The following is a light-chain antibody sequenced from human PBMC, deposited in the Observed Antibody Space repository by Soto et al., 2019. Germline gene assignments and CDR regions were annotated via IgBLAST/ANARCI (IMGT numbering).Light chain of an antibody. J-gene: IGKJ4*01. CDR1: QDIGTY. V-gene: IGKV1-8*01. CDR3: QQVYVYPST. Sequence: AIRMTQSPSSFSASTGDRVSITCRATQDIGTYLAWYQQIPGKAPNLLIYAASTLQSGVPSRFSGGGSGTDFTLTISSLQPEDFATYYCQQVYVYPSTFGGGTKVDI. CDR2: AAS.